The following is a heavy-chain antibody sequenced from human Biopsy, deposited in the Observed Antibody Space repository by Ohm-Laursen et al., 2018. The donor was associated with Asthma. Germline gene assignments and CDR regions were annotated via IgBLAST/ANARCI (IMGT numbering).Heavy chain of an antibody. J-gene: IGHJ4*02. CDR1: GYRLTDLS. CDR2: HDLEEGGT. CDR3: ASDFPKDYVGYNFQF. V-gene: IGHV1-24*01. D-gene: IGHD4-17*01. Sequence: GASVSPSHQLYGYRLTDLSIDCVRQAAGQWLEWLGGHDLEEGGTVNARRFPGRVTMTEDTYTDTAYMELSSLSSEETAVYYCASDFPKDYVGYNFQFWGQGTLVTVSS.